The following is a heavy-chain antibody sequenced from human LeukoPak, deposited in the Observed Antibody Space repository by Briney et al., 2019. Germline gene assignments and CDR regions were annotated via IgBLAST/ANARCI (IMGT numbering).Heavy chain of an antibody. CDR2: IYYSGST. CDR1: GGSISSSSYY. V-gene: IGHV4-39*01. J-gene: IGHJ4*02. D-gene: IGHD3-3*01. CDR3: ARRGDYDFWSGYLDY. Sequence: SETLSLTCTVSGGSISSSSYYWGWIRQPPGKGLEWIGSIYYSGSTYYNPSLKSRVTISVDTSKNQFSLKLSSVTAADTAVYYCARRGDYDFWSGYLDYWGQGTLVTVSS.